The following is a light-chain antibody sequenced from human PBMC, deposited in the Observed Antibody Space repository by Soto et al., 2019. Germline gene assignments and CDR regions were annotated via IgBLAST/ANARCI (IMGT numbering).Light chain of an antibody. CDR3: QQYDEYPLT. J-gene: IGKJ4*01. Sequence: DIQMTQSPSTLSASLGDRVTITWRASQNIRSWPAWYQQRQGKVPNLLIWDTSKLQSGVPSRFSGSGYGTEFKLTIASLQSDDFATYWCQQYDEYPLTFGGGTKVDIK. CDR2: DTS. V-gene: IGKV1-5*01. CDR1: QNIRSW.